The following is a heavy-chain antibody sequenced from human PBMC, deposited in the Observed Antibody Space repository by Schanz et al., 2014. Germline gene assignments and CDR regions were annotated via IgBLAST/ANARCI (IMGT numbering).Heavy chain of an antibody. CDR1: GYIFINSG. CDR3: ARDRRFFDRDDLYYFDS. D-gene: IGHD3-3*01. J-gene: IGHJ4*02. Sequence: GPEVKKPGATVKVSCKASGYIFINSGISWVRQAPGQGLEWMGWISVYNHNKEYDQKFQGRVTMTTDTSTSTAYMALTDLRSDDTAVYYCARDRRFFDRDDLYYFDSWGQETLVTVSS. V-gene: IGHV1-18*01. CDR2: ISVYNHNK.